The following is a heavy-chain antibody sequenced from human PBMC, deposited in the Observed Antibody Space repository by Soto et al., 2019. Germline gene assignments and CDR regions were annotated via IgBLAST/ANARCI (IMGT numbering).Heavy chain of an antibody. D-gene: IGHD6-19*01. CDR2: ISAYNGNT. CDR3: ARDTFQWLVIWIDYYYYGMDV. V-gene: IGHV1-18*04. Sequence: ASVKVSCKASGYTFTSYGISWVRQAPGQGLEWMGWISAYNGNTNYAQKLQGRVTMTTDTSTSTAYMELRSLRSDDTAVYYCARDTFQWLVIWIDYYYYGMDVWGQGTTVTVSS. CDR1: GYTFTSYG. J-gene: IGHJ6*02.